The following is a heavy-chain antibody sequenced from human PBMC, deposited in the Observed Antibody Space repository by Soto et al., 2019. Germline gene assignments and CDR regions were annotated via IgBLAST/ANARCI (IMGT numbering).Heavy chain of an antibody. D-gene: IGHD4-17*01. J-gene: IGHJ4*02. CDR1: GFTFTSSA. V-gene: IGHV1-58*01. Sequence: GASVKVSCKASGFTFTSSAVQWVRQARGQRLEWIGWIVVGSGNTNYAQKFQERVTITRDMSTSTAYMELSSLRSEDTAVYYCAAIPRQYGDYFPLARDFDYWGQGTLVTVSS. CDR2: IVVGSGNT. CDR3: AAIPRQYGDYFPLARDFDY.